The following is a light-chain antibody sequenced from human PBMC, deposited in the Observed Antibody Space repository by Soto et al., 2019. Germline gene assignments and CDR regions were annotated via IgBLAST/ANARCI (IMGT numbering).Light chain of an antibody. J-gene: IGKJ5*01. CDR3: QPKYSTPFT. CDR2: AES. CDR1: QSINSY. Sequence: DIQMTKYQSSLSASVCDRATTTCTASQSINSYLTWYKQKPGKDPKLMIYAESSLQSGVPSRFSGSGSGTDFTLTISSLKPEDWATYYGQPKYSTPFTVCQGTRLEIK. V-gene: IGKV1-39*01.